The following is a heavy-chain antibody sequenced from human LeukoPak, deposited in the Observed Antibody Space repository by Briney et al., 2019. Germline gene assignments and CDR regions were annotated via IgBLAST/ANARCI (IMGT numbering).Heavy chain of an antibody. D-gene: IGHD3-3*01. CDR1: GYTFTSYY. V-gene: IGHV1-46*01. J-gene: IGHJ4*02. CDR2: INPSGGST. CDR3: ATLGGSGYYSNY. Sequence: GASVKVSCKASGYTFTSYYMHWVRQAPGQGLEWMGIINPSGGSTSYAQKFQGRVTMTEDTSTDTAYMELSSLRSEDTAVYYCATLGGSGYYSNYWGQGTLVTVSS.